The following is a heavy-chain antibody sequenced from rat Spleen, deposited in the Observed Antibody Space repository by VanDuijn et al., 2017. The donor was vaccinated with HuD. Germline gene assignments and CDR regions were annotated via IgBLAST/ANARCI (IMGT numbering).Heavy chain of an antibody. CDR3: ARHYGGYSEYVMDA. CDR2: ISYDGRST. V-gene: IGHV5-7*01. D-gene: IGHD1-11*01. J-gene: IGHJ4*01. CDR1: GFTFSNYD. Sequence: EVQLVESGGGLVQPGRSLKLSCAASGFTFSNYDMAWVRQAPTKGLEWVASISYDGRSTYYRDSVKGRFTISRDDAKSTLYLQMDSLRSEDTATYYCARHYGGYSEYVMDAWGQGASVTVSS.